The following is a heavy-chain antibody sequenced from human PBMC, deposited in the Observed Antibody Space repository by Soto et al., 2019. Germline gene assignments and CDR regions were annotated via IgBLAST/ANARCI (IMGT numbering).Heavy chain of an antibody. D-gene: IGHD3-22*01. V-gene: IGHV5-51*01. CDR2: IYPGDSDT. CDR1: GYSFTSYW. J-gene: IGHJ5*02. CDR3: ARSPRWLFQVPWFDP. Sequence: PGESLKISCKGSGYSFTSYWIGWVRQMPGKGLEWMGIIYPGDSDTRYSPSFQGQVTISADKSISTAYLQWSSLKASDTAMYYCARSPRWLFQVPWFDPWGQGTLVTVSS.